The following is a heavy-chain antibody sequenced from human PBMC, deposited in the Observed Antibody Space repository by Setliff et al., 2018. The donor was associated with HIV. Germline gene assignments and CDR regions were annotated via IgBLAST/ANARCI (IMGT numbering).Heavy chain of an antibody. CDR3: ARRSGWSLDY. D-gene: IGHD6-19*01. V-gene: IGHV4-34*12. J-gene: IGHJ4*02. CDR2: IIHSGST. Sequence: SETLSLPCAVYGGSFSGYYWSWIRQPPGKGLEWIGEIIHSGSTNYNPSLKSRVTISVDTSKNQFSLKLSSVTAADTAVYYCARRSGWSLDYWGQGTLVTVSS. CDR1: GGSFSGYY.